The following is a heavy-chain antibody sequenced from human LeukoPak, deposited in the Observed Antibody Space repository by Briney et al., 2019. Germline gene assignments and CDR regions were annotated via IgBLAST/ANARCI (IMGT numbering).Heavy chain of an antibody. J-gene: IGHJ4*02. CDR2: ISAYNGNT. Sequence: ASVKVSCKASGYTFTSYGISWVRQAPGQGLEWMGWISAYNGNTNYAQKLPGRVTMTTDTSTSTAYMELRSLRSDDTAVYYCAREGYYYDSSGNFDYWGQGTLVTVSS. CDR1: GYTFTSYG. CDR3: AREGYYYDSSGNFDY. V-gene: IGHV1-18*01. D-gene: IGHD3-22*01.